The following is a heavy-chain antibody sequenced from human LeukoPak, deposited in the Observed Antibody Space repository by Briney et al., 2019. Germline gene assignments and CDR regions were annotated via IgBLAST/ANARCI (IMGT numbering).Heavy chain of an antibody. CDR3: ARTGYYYDSSGYQDY. CDR2: ISYDGSNK. D-gene: IGHD3-22*01. V-gene: IGHV3-30-3*01. J-gene: IGHJ4*02. Sequence: GGSLRLSCAASGFTFSSYAMHWVRQAPGKGLEWVAVISYDGSNKYYADSVKGRFTISRDNSKNTLYLQMNSLRAEDTAVCYCARTGYYYDSSGYQDYWGQGTLVTVSS. CDR1: GFTFSSYA.